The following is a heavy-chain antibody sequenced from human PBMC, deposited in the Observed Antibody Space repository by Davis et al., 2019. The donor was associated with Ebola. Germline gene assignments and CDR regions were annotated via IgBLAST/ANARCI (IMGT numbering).Heavy chain of an antibody. CDR1: GFTFSSYA. CDR2: ISGSGGST. CDR3: AKSPSYNYFGYYFDY. J-gene: IGHJ4*02. D-gene: IGHD5-24*01. Sequence: PGGSLRLSCAASGFTFSSYAMSWVRQAPGKGLEWVSAISGSGGSTYCADSVKGRFTISRDNSKNTLYIQMNSLRAEDTAVYYCAKSPSYNYFGYYFDYWGQGTLVTVSS. V-gene: IGHV3-23*01.